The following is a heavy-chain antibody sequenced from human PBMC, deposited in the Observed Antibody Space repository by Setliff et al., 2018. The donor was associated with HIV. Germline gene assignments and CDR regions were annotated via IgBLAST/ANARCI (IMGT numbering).Heavy chain of an antibody. Sequence: SETLSLTCAVSGGSISSSNWWSWVRQPPGKGLEWIGEFYHSANTYYNPSLKSRVTISVITSKNQFSLKLSSVTAADTAVYYCAQESPTTGYYYYMDVWGKGTTVTVSS. CDR1: GGSISSSNW. CDR2: FYHSANT. J-gene: IGHJ6*03. CDR3: AQESPTTGYYYYMDV. V-gene: IGHV4-4*02.